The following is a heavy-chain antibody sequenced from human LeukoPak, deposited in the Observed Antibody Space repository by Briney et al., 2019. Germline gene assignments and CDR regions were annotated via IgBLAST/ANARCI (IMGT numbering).Heavy chain of an antibody. CDR3: AKVNRLRRIDY. J-gene: IGHJ4*02. Sequence: GGSLRLSCAASGFTFDDYAMHWVRQAPGKGLEWVSGISWNSGSIGYADSVKGRFTISRDNAKNSLYLQMNSLRAEDTALYYCAKVNRLRRIDYWGQGTLVTVSS. CDR2: ISWNSGSI. V-gene: IGHV3-9*01. CDR1: GFTFDDYA.